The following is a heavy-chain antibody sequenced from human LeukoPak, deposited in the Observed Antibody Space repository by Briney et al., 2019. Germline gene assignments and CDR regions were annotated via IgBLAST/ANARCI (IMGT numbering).Heavy chain of an antibody. Sequence: SQTLSLTCTVSGGSISSGDYYWSWIRQPPGKGLEWIGYIYYSGSTYYNPSLKSRVTISVDTSKNQFSLKLSSVTAADTAVYYCARGLGELSSHHFDYWGQGTLVTVSS. CDR3: ARGLGELSSHHFDY. V-gene: IGHV4-30-4*01. D-gene: IGHD3-16*02. CDR2: IYYSGST. CDR1: GGSISSGDYY. J-gene: IGHJ4*02.